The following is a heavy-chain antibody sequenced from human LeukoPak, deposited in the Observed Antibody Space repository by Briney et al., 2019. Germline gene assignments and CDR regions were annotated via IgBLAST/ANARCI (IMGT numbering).Heavy chain of an antibody. Sequence: ASVKVSCKAAGYSFTSHDINWVRQATGQGLEWMAWMNPNSDDTGYAQNFQGRITVTRNTSINTAYMELSRLRSDDTAVYYCARESGDQWLVTWNYYYYMDVWGRGTTVTVSS. J-gene: IGHJ6*03. CDR3: ARESGDQWLVTWNYYYYMDV. CDR1: GYSFTSHD. D-gene: IGHD6-19*01. V-gene: IGHV1-8*01. CDR2: MNPNSDDT.